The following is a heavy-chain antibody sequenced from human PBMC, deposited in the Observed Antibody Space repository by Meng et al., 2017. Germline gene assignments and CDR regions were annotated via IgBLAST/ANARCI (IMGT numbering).Heavy chain of an antibody. V-gene: IGHV5-51*01. CDR2: IYPGDSDT. CDR1: GDKFTNYW. D-gene: IGHD1-14*01. J-gene: IGHJ4*01. Sequence: GESLKISCKGSGDKFTNYWIGWVRQMPGKGLEWMRIIYPGDSDTRYSPSFQGQVTISADKSISTAYLQWSSLKASDTAMYYCAIEAGGRTFDYWGRGTLVTVSS. CDR3: AIEAGGRTFDY.